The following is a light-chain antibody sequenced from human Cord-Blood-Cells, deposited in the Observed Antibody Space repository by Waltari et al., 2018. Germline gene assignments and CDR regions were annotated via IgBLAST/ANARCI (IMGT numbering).Light chain of an antibody. V-gene: IGLV1-40*01. CDR1: SSNIGAGYD. CDR2: GNS. J-gene: IGLJ1*01. CDR3: QSYDSSLSGYNYV. Sequence: QSVLTQPPSVSGAPGQRVTISCTGSSSNIGAGYDVHWYQQLPGTAPKPLIYGNSNRPSGVPDRFSGSKSGTSASLAITGLQAEDEADYYCQSYDSSLSGYNYVFGTGTKVTVL.